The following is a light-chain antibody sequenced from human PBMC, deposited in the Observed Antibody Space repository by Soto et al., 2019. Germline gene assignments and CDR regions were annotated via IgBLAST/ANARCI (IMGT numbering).Light chain of an antibody. CDR1: TSNIGGSNA. CDR3: ASWDDSLRAVV. J-gene: IGLJ2*01. CDR2: HNS. V-gene: IGLV1-47*02. Sequence: QSVLTQPPSVSGTPGQRVAISCSGSTSNIGGSNAVYWYQHVPGTAPILLIHHNSLRPSGVPDRFSGSKFGTSGSLAISGLQADDEADYYCASWDDSLRAVVFGGGTKLTVL.